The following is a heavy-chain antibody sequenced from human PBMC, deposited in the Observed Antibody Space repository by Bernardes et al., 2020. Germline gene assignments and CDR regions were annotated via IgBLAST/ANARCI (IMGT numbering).Heavy chain of an antibody. CDR2: VSNSGRT. J-gene: IGHJ4*02. V-gene: IGHV4-39*02. CDR3: ARESSSSSNNRYYFDY. D-gene: IGHD6-6*01. CDR1: GDSFSSSDYF. Sequence: TLSLTCTVSGDSFSSSDYFWGWIRQPPGKGLEWIGSVSNSGRTDYNPSLKSRVTISVDTSKNQFSLKLSSVTAADTAVYYCARESSSSSNNRYYFDYWGQGTLVTVSS.